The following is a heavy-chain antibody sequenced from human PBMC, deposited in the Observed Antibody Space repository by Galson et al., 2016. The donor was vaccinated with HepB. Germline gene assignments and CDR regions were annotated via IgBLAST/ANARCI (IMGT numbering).Heavy chain of an antibody. D-gene: IGHD6-6*01. J-gene: IGHJ6*02. V-gene: IGHV5-51*01. CDR3: ARGIGARPSYYGMDV. CDR2: IYPGDSDT. Sequence: QSGAEVKKPGESLKISCEGSPSSAYKFGAYWIGWVRQIPGKGLEWMGIIYPGDSDTRVSPSFQGQVTISADKSISTAYLQWSSLKASDTAVYYCARGIGARPSYYGMDVWGQGTTVTVSS. CDR1: PSSAYKFGAYW.